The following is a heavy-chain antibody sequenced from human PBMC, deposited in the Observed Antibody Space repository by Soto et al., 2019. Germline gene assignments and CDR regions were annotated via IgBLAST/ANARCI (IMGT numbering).Heavy chain of an antibody. V-gene: IGHV5-10-1*01. J-gene: IGHJ4*02. CDR1: GYTFTNHW. CDR2: INSSDSHT. Sequence: GESLKISCQGSGYTFTNHWITWVRQMPGKGLEWMGRINSSDSHTNYSPSFQGHVTMSVDKSISTAYLQWSSLKASDSAMYYCARHASYYVSSGYFGTYWGQGTLVTVSS. D-gene: IGHD3-22*01. CDR3: ARHASYYVSSGYFGTY.